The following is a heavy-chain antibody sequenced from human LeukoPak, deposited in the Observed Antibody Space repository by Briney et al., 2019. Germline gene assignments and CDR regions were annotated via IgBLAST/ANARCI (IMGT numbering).Heavy chain of an antibody. CDR2: IYSGGST. CDR3: ARRAGDYSHPYDY. V-gene: IGHV3-53*01. D-gene: IGHD3-22*01. J-gene: IGHJ4*02. Sequence: PGGSLRLSCTVSGFTVSTNSMSWVRQAPGKGLEWVSFIYSGGSTYYTDSVKGRFTISRDNSKNTLYLQMNSLRAEDTAVYYCARRAGDYSHPYDYWGQGILVTVSS. CDR1: GFTVSTNS.